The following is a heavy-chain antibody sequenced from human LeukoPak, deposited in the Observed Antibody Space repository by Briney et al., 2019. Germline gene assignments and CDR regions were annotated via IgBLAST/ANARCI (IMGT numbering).Heavy chain of an antibody. Sequence: GASVKVSCKASGYTFTSYDINWVRQATGQGREWMGWMNPKSGNTGFAQKFQGSVTMTRNTSTATAYMELSSLKSEDTAVYYCARVNTYYYGSGVSRAFHMWGQGTMVTVST. D-gene: IGHD3-10*01. CDR3: ARVNTYYYGSGVSRAFHM. CDR2: MNPKSGNT. J-gene: IGHJ3*02. CDR1: GYTFTSYD. V-gene: IGHV1-8*01.